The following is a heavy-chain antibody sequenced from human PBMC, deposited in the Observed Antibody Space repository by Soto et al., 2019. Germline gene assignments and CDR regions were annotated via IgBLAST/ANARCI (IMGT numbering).Heavy chain of an antibody. CDR1: GGSISSSSYY. J-gene: IGHJ6*02. D-gene: IGHD6-19*01. Sequence: SETLSLTCTVSGGSISSSSYYWGWIRQPPGKGLEWIGSIYYSGSTYYNPSLKSRVTINPDTSKNQFSLQLNSLTPEDTAVYYCARSRVFIAVAGMANYYYYYGMDVWGQGTTVTVSS. CDR3: ARSRVFIAVAGMANYYYYYGMDV. CDR2: IYYSGST. V-gene: IGHV4-39*01.